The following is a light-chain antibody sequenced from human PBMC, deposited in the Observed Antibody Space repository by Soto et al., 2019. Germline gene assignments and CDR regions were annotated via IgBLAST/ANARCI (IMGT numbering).Light chain of an antibody. CDR3: QQVHSYPRT. J-gene: IGKJ3*01. Sequence: DIQLTQSPSFLSASVGDRVTITCRANQAINYYLAWYQQKSGNAPKLLIYGASTLQSGVPSRFSGSGSGTEFTLTINTLQPEDFATYYCQQVHSYPRTFGPGTKLEI. V-gene: IGKV1-9*01. CDR1: QAINYY. CDR2: GAS.